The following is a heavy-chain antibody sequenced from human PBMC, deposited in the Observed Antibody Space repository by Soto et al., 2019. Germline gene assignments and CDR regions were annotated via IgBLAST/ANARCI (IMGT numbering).Heavy chain of an antibody. J-gene: IGHJ6*02. V-gene: IGHV3-7*01. CDR2: IKVDGSEK. Sequence: RGSLRLSCVDSGFTFRTYWMSWVRQAPGKWLEWVANIKVDGSEKYYVDSVKGRFTISRDNAKNSLYLQMNSLRAEDTAVYYCARVLRIQLWGPDYGMDVWGQGTTVPVSS. D-gene: IGHD5-18*01. CDR1: GFTFRTYW. CDR3: ARVLRIQLWGPDYGMDV.